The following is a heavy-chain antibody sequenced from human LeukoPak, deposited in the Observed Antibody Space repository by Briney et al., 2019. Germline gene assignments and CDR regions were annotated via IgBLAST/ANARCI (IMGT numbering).Heavy chain of an antibody. J-gene: IGHJ5*02. Sequence: PGRSLRLSCAASGFTFSSYAMSWVRQAPGKGLEWVSGISSSGGSTYYADSVKGRFTISRDKSKNTLYLQMNSLRAEDTAVYYCAKSGWPHDYSNYDAWFDPWGQGTLVTVSS. CDR3: AKSGWPHDYSNYDAWFDP. V-gene: IGHV3-23*01. CDR1: GFTFSSYA. D-gene: IGHD4-11*01. CDR2: ISSSGGST.